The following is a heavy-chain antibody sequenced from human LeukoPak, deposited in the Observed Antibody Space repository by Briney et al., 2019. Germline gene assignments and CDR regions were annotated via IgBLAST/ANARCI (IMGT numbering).Heavy chain of an antibody. Sequence: TGGSLRLSXAASGFTFSSYAMSWVRQAPGKGLEWVSAISGSGGSTYYAQKFQGRVTMTRDTSTSTVYMELSSLRSEDTAVYYCARARPPDYWGQGTLVTVSS. CDR2: ISGSGGST. D-gene: IGHD6-6*01. CDR1: GFTFSSYA. V-gene: IGHV3-23*01. CDR3: ARARPPDY. J-gene: IGHJ4*02.